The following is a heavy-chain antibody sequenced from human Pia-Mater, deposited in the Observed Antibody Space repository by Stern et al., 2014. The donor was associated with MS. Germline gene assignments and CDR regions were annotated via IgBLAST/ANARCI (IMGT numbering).Heavy chain of an antibody. Sequence: VQLVESGAEVKKPGSSVKVSCKASGGTFSSYAISWVRQAPGQGLEGRGGIIPIFGTANYAQKFQGRVTITADKSTSTAYMELSSLRSEDTAVYYCARRGMGATTKYGMDVWGQGTTFTVSS. CDR1: GGTFSSYA. J-gene: IGHJ6*02. CDR3: ARRGMGATTKYGMDV. V-gene: IGHV1-69*06. CDR2: IIPIFGTA. D-gene: IGHD1-26*01.